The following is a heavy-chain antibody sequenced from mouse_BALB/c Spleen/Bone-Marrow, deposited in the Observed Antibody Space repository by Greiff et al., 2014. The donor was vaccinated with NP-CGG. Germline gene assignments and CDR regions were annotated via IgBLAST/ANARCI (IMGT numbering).Heavy chain of an antibody. V-gene: IGHV5-12-2*01. CDR1: GFTFSCYS. D-gene: IGHD2-14*01. CDR3: TRHGEVRRFYYALDY. J-gene: IGHJ4*01. CDR2: ISNGGGST. Sequence: EVQLVESGGGLVQPGGSLKLSCTASGFTFSCYSMSWVRQTPEKRLEWVAYISNGGGSTYYPDAVKGRFTISRDNAKNSLYLQMSSLKSEDTAMYYCTRHGEVRRFYYALDYWGQGTSVTVSS.